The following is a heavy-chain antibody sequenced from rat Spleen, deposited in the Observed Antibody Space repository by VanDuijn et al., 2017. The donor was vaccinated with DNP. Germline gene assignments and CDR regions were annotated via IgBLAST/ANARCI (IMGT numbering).Heavy chain of an antibody. J-gene: IGHJ3*01. V-gene: IGHV5-22*01. CDR3: ARPFNSWFAY. CDR1: GFTFSGYY. Sequence: EVQLVESGGDLVQPGGSLKLSCAASGFTFSGYYMAWVRQAPTKALEWVAYISYDGGTTDYGDSVKGRFTISRDNAKSTLYLQMNSLRSADMATYYCARPFNSWFAYWGQGTLVTVSS. CDR2: ISYDGGTT. D-gene: IGHD4-3*01.